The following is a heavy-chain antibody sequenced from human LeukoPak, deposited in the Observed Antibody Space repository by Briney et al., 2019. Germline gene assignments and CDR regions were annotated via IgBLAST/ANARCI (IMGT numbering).Heavy chain of an antibody. CDR2: IYYSGRT. D-gene: IGHD1-26*01. CDR3: ARYSGSYPHDAFDI. CDR1: SGSISSYY. V-gene: IGHV4-59*01. Sequence: PSETLSLTCSVSSGSISSYYWSWLRQPPGKGLEWIGYIYYSGRTSYNPSLKSRVTISVDTSKNHFSLKLSSVTAADTAVYYCARYSGSYPHDAFDIWGQGTMVTVSS. J-gene: IGHJ3*02.